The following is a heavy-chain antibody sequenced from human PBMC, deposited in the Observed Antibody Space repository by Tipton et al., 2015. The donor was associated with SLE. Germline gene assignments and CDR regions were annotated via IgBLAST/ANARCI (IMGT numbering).Heavy chain of an antibody. Sequence: QLVQSGAEVKKPGESLTISCKASGYNFPNYWIGWVRQMPGKGLEWMGISHPGDSDTRYSPSFQGQVTISADKAITTAFLQWSRLKASESAMDCCAKGAAAGGFVYGGQGTLVTVPS. CDR1: GYNFPNYW. D-gene: IGHD6-13*01. V-gene: IGHV5-51*03. CDR3: AKGAAAGGFVY. CDR2: SHPGDSDT. J-gene: IGHJ4*02.